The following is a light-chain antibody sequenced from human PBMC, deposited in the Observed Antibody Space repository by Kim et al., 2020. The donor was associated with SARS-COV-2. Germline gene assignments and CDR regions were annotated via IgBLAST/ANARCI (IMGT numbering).Light chain of an antibody. V-gene: IGKV1-39*01. CDR1: QRIYSK. CDR2: AAS. J-gene: IGKJ1*01. Sequence: DIQMTQSPSSLSASVGDRVTITCRASQRIYSKLNWYQQKPGKAPKVLIYAASNLESGVPSRFSGSGSGADFTLTISSLQPEDFGTYYCQQSYSTPRTFGQGTKVEIK. CDR3: QQSYSTPRT.